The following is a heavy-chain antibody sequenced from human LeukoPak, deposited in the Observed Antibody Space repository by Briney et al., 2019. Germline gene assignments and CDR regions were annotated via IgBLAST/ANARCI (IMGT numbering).Heavy chain of an antibody. CDR3: AGHLTRAVWSGNAFDI. Sequence: PGGSLRLSCAASGFTFSDYYMSWIRQAPGKGLEWVSYISSSGSTIYYADSVKGRFTISRDNAKNSLYLQMNSLRAEDTAVYYCAGHLTRAVWSGNAFDIWGQGTMVTVSS. CDR2: ISSSGSTI. CDR1: GFTFSDYY. D-gene: IGHD3-3*01. V-gene: IGHV3-11*01. J-gene: IGHJ3*02.